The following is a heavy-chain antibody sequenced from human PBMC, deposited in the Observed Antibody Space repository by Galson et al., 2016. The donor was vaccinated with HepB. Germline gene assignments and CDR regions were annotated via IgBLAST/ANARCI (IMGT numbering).Heavy chain of an antibody. D-gene: IGHD3-22*01. CDR2: IYSVDSDT. CDR1: GYSFSNYW. V-gene: IGHV5-51*01. Sequence: QSGAEVKKPGESLRISCTPSGYSFSNYWIAWVRQMPGKGLEWMGIIYSVDSDTRYSPSFQGQVTISADKSIRTSYLQWTRLKASDTAMYYCARKGNFDTLYYGLDVWGQGTTVTVSS. J-gene: IGHJ6*02. CDR3: ARKGNFDTLYYGLDV.